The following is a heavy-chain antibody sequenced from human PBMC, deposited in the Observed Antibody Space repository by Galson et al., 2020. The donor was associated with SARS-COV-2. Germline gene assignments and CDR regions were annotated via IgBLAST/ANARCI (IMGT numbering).Heavy chain of an antibody. CDR3: ARETPRRRNDGNYLFGHYFYYMDV. Sequence: APVKVSCKTSGYTLTDYLISWMRQTNGKGNQWMGWNSNNNGNTNYAQKIRGRVNMNTNTSTSTVYMEVRGLRSDDTAVYYCARETPRRRNDGNYLFGHYFYYMDVWCKGTTVIVSS. J-gene: IGHJ6*03. D-gene: IGHD1-26*01. V-gene: IGHV1-18*04. CDR2: NSNNNGNT. CDR1: GYTLTDYL.